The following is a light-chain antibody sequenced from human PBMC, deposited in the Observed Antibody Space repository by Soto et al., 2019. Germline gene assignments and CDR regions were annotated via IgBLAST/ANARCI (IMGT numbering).Light chain of an antibody. V-gene: IGLV3-21*02. CDR1: DLGAKS. CDR2: DYS. Sequence: SYELTQPPSVSVAPGQTARITCGGNDLGAKSLHWYQQRPGQAPVLVVSDYSDRPSRIPERFSDSNSGNTATLTITRVEAGDEADYYCQVWDSRSDHWVFGGGTKVTVL. J-gene: IGLJ3*02. CDR3: QVWDSRSDHWV.